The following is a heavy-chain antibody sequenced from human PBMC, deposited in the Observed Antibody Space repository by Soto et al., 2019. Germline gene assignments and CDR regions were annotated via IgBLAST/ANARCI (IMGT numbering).Heavy chain of an antibody. CDR2: ISDDGNNK. D-gene: IGHD6-13*01. J-gene: IGHJ4*02. Sequence: QVQLVESGGGVVQPGRSLRLSCAASGFTFSSYPMHWVRQAPGKGLECVGVISDDGNNKFYAGSVKGRFTISRDNSKNTLDLQMNRLRAEDTAVYYCARDGDSSSWGDFDYWGQGTLVTVPS. CDR3: ARDGDSSSWGDFDY. CDR1: GFTFSSYP. V-gene: IGHV3-30-3*01.